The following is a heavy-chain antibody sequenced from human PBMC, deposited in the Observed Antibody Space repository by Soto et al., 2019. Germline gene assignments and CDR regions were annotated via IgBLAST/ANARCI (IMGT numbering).Heavy chain of an antibody. CDR1: GFTFSSYS. CDR2: IRSSSSTR. V-gene: IGHV3-48*01. J-gene: IGHJ4*02. D-gene: IGHD3-10*01. CDR3: AGALWPGGREFRFGY. Sequence: EVQLVESGGGLVQPGGSLRLSCAASGFTFSSYSMNWVRQAPGKGLEWVAYIRSSSSTRYYADSVKGRCTISRDKAKTSQHLQMNRLTVEAAAVSDCAGALWPGGREFRFGYWGQGTLVAVSS.